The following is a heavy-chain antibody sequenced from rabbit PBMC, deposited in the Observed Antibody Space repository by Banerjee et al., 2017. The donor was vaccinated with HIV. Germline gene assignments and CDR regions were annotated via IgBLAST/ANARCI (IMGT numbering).Heavy chain of an antibody. CDR1: GFSLSSSD. V-gene: IGHV1S40*01. CDR2: VYTRTNGNT. Sequence: QSLEESGGDLVKPGASLTLTCTVSGFSLSSSDMCWVRQAPGKGLEWIACVYTRTNGNTYYASWAKGRFTISKTSSTTVTLQVDSLTAADTATYFCATEWGELWGPGTLVTVS. CDR3: ATEWGEL. J-gene: IGHJ4*01. D-gene: IGHD3-1*01.